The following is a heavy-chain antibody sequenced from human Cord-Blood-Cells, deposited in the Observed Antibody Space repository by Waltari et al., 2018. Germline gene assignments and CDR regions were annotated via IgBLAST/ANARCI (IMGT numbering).Heavy chain of an antibody. V-gene: IGHV5-51*01. CDR3: ARQGTGYYRGYYYYYGMDV. J-gene: IGHJ6*02. Sequence: EVQLVQSGAEVKKPGESLKISCKGSGYSFTSYWIGWVRQMPGKGMEWMGIIYPGDSDTRYSPSFQGQVTISADKSISTAYLQWSSLKASDTAMYYCARQGTGYYRGYYYYYGMDVWGQGTTVTVSS. CDR2: IYPGDSDT. CDR1: GYSFTSYW. D-gene: IGHD3-9*01.